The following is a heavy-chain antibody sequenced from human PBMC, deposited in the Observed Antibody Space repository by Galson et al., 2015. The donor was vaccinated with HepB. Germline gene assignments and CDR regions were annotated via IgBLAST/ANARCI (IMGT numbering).Heavy chain of an antibody. CDR3: ARESFGVVNLDY. Sequence: SLRLSCAASGSTFSSQAIHWVRQAPGKGLEWVAVISSAGSNKYYADSVKGRFTISRDNSKNTLYLQMNGLRPEDTAVYSCARESFGVVNLDYWGQGTLVTVSS. D-gene: IGHD3-3*01. CDR1: GSTFSSQA. V-gene: IGHV3-30-3*01. J-gene: IGHJ4*02. CDR2: ISSAGSNK.